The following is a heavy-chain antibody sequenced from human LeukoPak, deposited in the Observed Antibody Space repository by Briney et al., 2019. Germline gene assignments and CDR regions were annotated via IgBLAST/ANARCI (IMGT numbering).Heavy chain of an antibody. Sequence: ASVKVSCTASGYTFSSCAINWVRQAPGQGLEYMGWIDTKTGNPTYAQGFTGRFVFSLDTSVSTAYLQISSLKAEDTAVYYCAIHPSDSSGYFSYWGQGALVTVSS. CDR2: IDTKTGNP. V-gene: IGHV7-4-1*02. J-gene: IGHJ4*02. CDR1: GYTFSSCA. CDR3: AIHPSDSSGYFSY. D-gene: IGHD3-22*01.